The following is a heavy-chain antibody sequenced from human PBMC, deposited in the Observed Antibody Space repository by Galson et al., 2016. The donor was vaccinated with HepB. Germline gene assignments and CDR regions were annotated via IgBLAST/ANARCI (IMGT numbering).Heavy chain of an antibody. CDR2: ITPIYGPP. V-gene: IGHV1-69*13. CDR3: ASSGYSGS. CDR1: GGTFSTST. J-gene: IGHJ4*02. Sequence: SVKVSCKASGGTFSTSTFSWVRQAPGQGLEWLGGITPIYGPPTYAEKFQGRVTITADESTNTAYMELSSLISEDTAVYYCASSGYSGSWGQGTLVTVSS. D-gene: IGHD6-13*01.